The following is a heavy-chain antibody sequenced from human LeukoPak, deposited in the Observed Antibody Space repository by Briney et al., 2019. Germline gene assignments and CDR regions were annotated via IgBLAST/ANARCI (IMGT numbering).Heavy chain of an antibody. V-gene: IGHV4-59*08. Sequence: SETLSLTCTVSDDSISSHYWNWIRQPPGKGLEWIGYIYYSRSANYNPSLKSRVTISLDTSKNQFSLRLNSVTAADTAVYFCARSGLCSGGSCYATGLFDYRGQGTLVTVSS. CDR2: IYYSRSA. D-gene: IGHD2-15*01. CDR1: DDSISSHY. J-gene: IGHJ4*02. CDR3: ARSGLCSGGSCYATGLFDY.